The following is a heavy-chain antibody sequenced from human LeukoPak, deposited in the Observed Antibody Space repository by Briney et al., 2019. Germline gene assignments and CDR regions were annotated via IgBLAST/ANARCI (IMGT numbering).Heavy chain of an antibody. CDR3: ARSKWFDP. CDR2: IHSSDSTI. CDR1: GFTLSSYE. V-gene: IGHV3-48*03. Sequence: GGSLRLSCAASGFTLSSYEMNWVRQAPGKGPEWVSYIHSSDSTIYYADSVKGRFTISRDNAKNSLYLQMNSLRAGDTAVYYCARSKWFDPWGQGTVVTVSS. J-gene: IGHJ5*02.